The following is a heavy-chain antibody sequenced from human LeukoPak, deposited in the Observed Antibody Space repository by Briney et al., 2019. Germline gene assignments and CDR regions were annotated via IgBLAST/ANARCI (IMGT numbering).Heavy chain of an antibody. CDR1: GFTFSSYS. CDR3: ARVGRVVMFFDY. V-gene: IGHV3-21*01. D-gene: IGHD3-3*01. Sequence: GGSLRLSCAASGFTFSSYSMNWVRQAPGKGLEWVSSISSSSSYIYYADPVKGRFTISRDNAKNSLYLQMNSLRAEDTAVYYCARVGRVVMFFDYWGQGTLVTVSS. J-gene: IGHJ4*02. CDR2: ISSSSSYI.